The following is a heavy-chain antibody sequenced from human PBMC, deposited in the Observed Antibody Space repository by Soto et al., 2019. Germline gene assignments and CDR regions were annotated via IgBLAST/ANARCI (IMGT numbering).Heavy chain of an antibody. Sequence: EVQLVESGGDLVKPGGSLRLSCAASGFTFYNAWLNWVRQAPGKGLEWVSRIKSKNDGETTDYAAPVKGRFTISRDDSINTLYLQMNSLKTDDTAVYYCVTDTSGSWCQGTLVTVSS. V-gene: IGHV3-15*07. D-gene: IGHD6-25*01. J-gene: IGHJ5*02. CDR2: IKSKNDGETT. CDR3: VTDTSGS. CDR1: GFTFYNAW.